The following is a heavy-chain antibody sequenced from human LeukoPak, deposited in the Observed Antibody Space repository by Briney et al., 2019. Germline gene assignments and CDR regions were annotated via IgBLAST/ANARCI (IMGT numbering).Heavy chain of an antibody. J-gene: IGHJ4*02. D-gene: IGHD1-26*01. V-gene: IGHV4-39*07. CDR2: IYYTGNT. Sequence: SETLSLTCTVSGDSISSTSYYWGWIRQPPGKGLEWIGSIYYTGNTYYSPSLKSRVTVSVDTSKNQFSLKLSSVTAADMALYYCARDRGGATDYWGQGTLVTVSS. CDR1: GDSISSTSYY. CDR3: ARDRGGATDY.